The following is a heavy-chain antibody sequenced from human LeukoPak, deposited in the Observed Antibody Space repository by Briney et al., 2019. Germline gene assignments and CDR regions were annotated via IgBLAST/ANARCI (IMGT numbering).Heavy chain of an antibody. CDR3: ARDYYDSSGYYYEKGYFDY. J-gene: IGHJ4*02. D-gene: IGHD3-22*01. V-gene: IGHV1-2*02. CDR2: INPNSGGT. CDR1: GYTFTGYY. Sequence: ASVKVSCKASGYTFTGYYMHWVRQAPGQGLEWMGWINPNSGGTNYAQKFQGRVTMTRDTSISTAYMELRSLRSDDTAVYYCARDYYDSSGYYYEKGYFDYWGQGTLVTVSS.